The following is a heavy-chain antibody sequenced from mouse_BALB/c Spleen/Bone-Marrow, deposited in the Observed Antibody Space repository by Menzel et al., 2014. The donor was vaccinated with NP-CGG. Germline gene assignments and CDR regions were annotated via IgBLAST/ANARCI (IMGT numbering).Heavy chain of an antibody. J-gene: IGHJ4*01. CDR1: GFNIKDTY. CDR3: ARWEYYAMDY. CDR2: IDPANGNT. D-gene: IGHD4-1*01. Sequence: VQRQQSGAELVKPGASVKLSGTASGFNIKDTYMHWVKQRPEQGLEGIGRIDPANGNTKYDPKFQGKATITADTSSNTAYLQLSSLTSEDTAVYYCARWEYYAMDYWGQGTSVTVSS. V-gene: IGHV14-3*02.